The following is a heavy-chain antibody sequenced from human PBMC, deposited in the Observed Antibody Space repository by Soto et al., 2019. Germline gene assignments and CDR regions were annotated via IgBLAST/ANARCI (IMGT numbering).Heavy chain of an antibody. D-gene: IGHD1-26*01. CDR1: GLTFSRHW. V-gene: IGHV3-7*02. J-gene: IGHJ2*01. CDR3: ASPPNRERYFDL. Sequence: EVQLVESGGGSVQPGGSLTLSCAASGLTFSRHWMSWVRQAPGKGLEWVASIKQDGSEKYYLDSVKGRFTISRDNAENSVCLHMNSLRAEDTAVYYCASPPNRERYFDLWGRGTRVTVSS. CDR2: IKQDGSEK.